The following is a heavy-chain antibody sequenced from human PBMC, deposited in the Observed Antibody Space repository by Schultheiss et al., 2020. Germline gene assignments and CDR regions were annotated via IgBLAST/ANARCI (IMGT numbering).Heavy chain of an antibody. CDR1: GFTFSSYE. Sequence: GGSLRLSCAASGFTFSSYEMNWVRQAPGKGLEWVSYISSSGSTIYYADSVKGRFTISRDNAKNSLYLQMNSLRAEDTAVYYCARRGAYYDFWSGYPLGDFDYWGQGTLVTVYS. CDR3: ARRGAYYDFWSGYPLGDFDY. V-gene: IGHV3-48*03. J-gene: IGHJ4*02. D-gene: IGHD3-3*01. CDR2: ISSSGSTI.